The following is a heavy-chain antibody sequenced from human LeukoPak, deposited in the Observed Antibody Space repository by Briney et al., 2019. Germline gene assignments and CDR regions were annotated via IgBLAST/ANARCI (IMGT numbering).Heavy chain of an antibody. V-gene: IGHV3-33*01. CDR2: ISNDGNSK. Sequence: GGSPRLSCAASGFTFRSFGMHWVRQAPGKGLEWVTFISNDGNSKYNLDSVKGRFTISRDNSRNTLYLEMNSLRADDTAVYYCARDRNWNLPGGDYWGQGTLVTVSS. J-gene: IGHJ4*02. CDR1: GFTFRSFG. CDR3: ARDRNWNLPGGDY. D-gene: IGHD1-1*01.